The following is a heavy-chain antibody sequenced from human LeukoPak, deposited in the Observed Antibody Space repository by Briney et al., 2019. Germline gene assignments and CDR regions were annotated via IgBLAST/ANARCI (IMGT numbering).Heavy chain of an antibody. CDR2: ISWNSGSI. CDR3: AKAAGHDAFDI. D-gene: IGHD2-15*01. V-gene: IGHV3-9*03. Sequence: GGSLRLSCAASGFTFDDYAMHWVRQAPGKGLEWVSGISWNSGSIGYADSVKGRFTISRDNAKNSLYLQMNSLRAEDMALYYCAKAAGHDAFDIWGQGTMVTVSS. CDR1: GFTFDDYA. J-gene: IGHJ3*02.